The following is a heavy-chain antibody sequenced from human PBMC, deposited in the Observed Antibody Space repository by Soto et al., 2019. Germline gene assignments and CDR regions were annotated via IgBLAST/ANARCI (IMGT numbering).Heavy chain of an antibody. CDR2: IWYDGSNK. CDR1: GFTFSSYG. Sequence: GGSLRLSCAASGFTFSSYGMHWVRQAPGKGLEWVAVIWYDGSNKYYADSVKGRFTISRDNSKNTLYLQMNSLRAEDTAVYYCARESLLTSDNYYYYMDVWGKGTTVTVSS. D-gene: IGHD3-9*01. CDR3: ARESLLTSDNYYYYMDV. V-gene: IGHV3-33*01. J-gene: IGHJ6*03.